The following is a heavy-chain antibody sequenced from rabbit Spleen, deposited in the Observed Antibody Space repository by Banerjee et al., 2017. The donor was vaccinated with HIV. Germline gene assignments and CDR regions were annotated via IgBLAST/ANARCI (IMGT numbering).Heavy chain of an antibody. Sequence: QEQLVESGGGLVQPRGSLKLSCKTSGFDFSSSDYICWVRQAPGKGLEWISCIVGSSSGFTYSATWAKGRFTCSKTSSTTVTLQMTSLTVADTATYFCARDTASSFSSYGMDLWGPGHPGHRL. CDR3: ARDTASSFSSYGMDL. V-gene: IGHV1S45*01. D-gene: IGHD6-1*01. CDR2: IVGSSSGFT. J-gene: IGHJ6*01. CDR1: GFDFSSSDY.